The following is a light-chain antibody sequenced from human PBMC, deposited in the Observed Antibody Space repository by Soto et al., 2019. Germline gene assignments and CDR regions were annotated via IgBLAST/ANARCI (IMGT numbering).Light chain of an antibody. CDR2: EGS. V-gene: IGLV2-23*01. Sequence: QSALTQPASVSGSPGQSITISCTGTSSDVGSYNLVSWYQQHPGKAPKLMIYEGSKRPSGVSNRFSGSKSGNTASLTISGLQAEDEADYYCCSYAGSNIWVFGGGIKLTVL. CDR3: CSYAGSNIWV. J-gene: IGLJ3*02. CDR1: SSDVGSYNL.